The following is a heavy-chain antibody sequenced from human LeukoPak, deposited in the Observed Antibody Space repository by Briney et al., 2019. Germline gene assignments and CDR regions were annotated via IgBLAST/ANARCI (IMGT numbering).Heavy chain of an antibody. CDR2: INHSGST. J-gene: IGHJ2*01. V-gene: IGHV4-34*01. Sequence: NPSETLSLTCAVYGGSFSGYYWSWIRQPPGKGLEWIGEINHSGSTNYNPSLKSRVTISVDTSKNQFSLKLSSVTAADTAVYYCARGQWLSTYWYFDLWGRGTLVTVSS. D-gene: IGHD6-19*01. CDR3: ARGQWLSTYWYFDL. CDR1: GGSFSGYY.